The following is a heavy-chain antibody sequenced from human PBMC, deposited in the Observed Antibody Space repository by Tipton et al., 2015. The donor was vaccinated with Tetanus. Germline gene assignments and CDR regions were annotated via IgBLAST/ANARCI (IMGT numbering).Heavy chain of an antibody. CDR3: ARRGGDFLTCYYDS. Sequence: TLSLTCSVSGGSISSRNYYWGWIRQPPGKGLEFIGRVYYSGNTYYNPSLKSRVTISVDTSKNQFSLKLTSVTAADTAVYYCARRGGDFLTCYYDSWGQGTPVIVSS. CDR1: GGSISSRNYY. V-gene: IGHV4-39*01. D-gene: IGHD3-9*01. J-gene: IGHJ4*02. CDR2: VYYSGNT.